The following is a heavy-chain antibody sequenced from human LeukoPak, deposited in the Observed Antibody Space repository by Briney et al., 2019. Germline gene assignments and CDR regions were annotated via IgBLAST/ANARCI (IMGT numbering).Heavy chain of an antibody. D-gene: IGHD4-23*01. Sequence: SETLSLTCTVSGGSISSSSYYWGWLRQPPGKGLEWIGNVYYSGSTYYNPSLKSRVTISVDTSKNQFSLKLSSVTAADTAVYYCASRIQLYGGNGEFDYWGQGTLVTVSS. V-gene: IGHV4-39*07. CDR1: GGSISSSSYY. J-gene: IGHJ4*02. CDR2: VYYSGST. CDR3: ASRIQLYGGNGEFDY.